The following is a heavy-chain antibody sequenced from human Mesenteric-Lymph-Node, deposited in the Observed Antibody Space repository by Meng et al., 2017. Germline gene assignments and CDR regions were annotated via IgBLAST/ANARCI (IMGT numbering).Heavy chain of an antibody. Sequence: VRVVQCGAEVKKPGASVKVSCKASGYTFTSYYIHWVRQAPGQGLEWMGIINPSTGTTTYAQNLQGRVTMTRDTSTSTVYMELSSLRSEDTAVYYCARDCLAGYTSGWQFDYWGQGTLVTVSS. CDR3: ARDCLAGYTSGWQFDY. V-gene: IGHV1-46*04. CDR1: GYTFTSYY. D-gene: IGHD6-19*01. CDR2: INPSTGTT. J-gene: IGHJ4*02.